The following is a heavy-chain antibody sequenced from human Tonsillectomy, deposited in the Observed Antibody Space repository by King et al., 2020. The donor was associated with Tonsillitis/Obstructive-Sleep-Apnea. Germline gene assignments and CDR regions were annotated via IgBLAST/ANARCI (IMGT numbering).Heavy chain of an antibody. J-gene: IGHJ4*02. CDR3: ARDPFGIVGATPGY. CDR1: GFTFSSYS. Sequence: VQLVESGGGLVQPGGSLRLSCAASGFTFSSYSMNWVRQAPGQGLEWVSYISSSSSTIYYGYAVKGRFTISRDNAKKLLYLQMNSLRDEDTAVYYCARDPFGIVGATPGYWGQGTLVTVSS. V-gene: IGHV3-48*02. CDR2: ISSSSSTI. D-gene: IGHD1-26*01.